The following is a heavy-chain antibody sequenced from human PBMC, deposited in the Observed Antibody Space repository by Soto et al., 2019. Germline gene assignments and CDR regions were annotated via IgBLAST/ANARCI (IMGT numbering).Heavy chain of an antibody. Sequence: PSETLSLTCAVYGGSFSGYYWSWIRQPPGKGLEWVGEINHSGSTNYNPSLKSRVTISVDTSKNQFSLKLSSVTAADTAVYYCARGDFWSGYYTGRGPKFDPWGQGTLVTVSS. CDR1: GGSFSGYY. V-gene: IGHV4-34*01. J-gene: IGHJ5*02. D-gene: IGHD3-3*01. CDR2: INHSGST. CDR3: ARGDFWSGYYTGRGPKFDP.